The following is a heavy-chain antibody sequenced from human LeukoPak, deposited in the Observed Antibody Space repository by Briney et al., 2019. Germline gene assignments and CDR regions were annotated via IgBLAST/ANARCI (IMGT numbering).Heavy chain of an antibody. CDR2: ISGSGGST. CDR1: GFTFSFYA. V-gene: IGHV3-23*01. Sequence: PGGSLRLSCAASGFTFSFYAMSWVRQAPGKGLEWVSAISGSGGSTYYADSVKGRFTISRDNSKNTLYLQMNSLRAEDTAVYYCAKYDSYYDILTGYYKSHFDYWGQGTLVTVSS. J-gene: IGHJ4*02. CDR3: AKYDSYYDILTGYYKSHFDY. D-gene: IGHD3-9*01.